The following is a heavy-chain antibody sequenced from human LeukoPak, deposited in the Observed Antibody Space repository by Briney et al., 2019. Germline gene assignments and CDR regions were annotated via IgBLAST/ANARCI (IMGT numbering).Heavy chain of an antibody. D-gene: IGHD2-2*01. CDR2: ISSSSSHI. CDR3: ARDGCSSTSCFGWFDP. Sequence: GGSLRLSCAASGFTFSSYSMNWVRQAPGKGLEWVSSISSSSSHIYYADSVKGRFTISRDNATNSLYLQMNSLRAEDTAVYYCARDGCSSTSCFGWFDPWGQGTLVTVSS. V-gene: IGHV3-21*01. CDR1: GFTFSSYS. J-gene: IGHJ5*02.